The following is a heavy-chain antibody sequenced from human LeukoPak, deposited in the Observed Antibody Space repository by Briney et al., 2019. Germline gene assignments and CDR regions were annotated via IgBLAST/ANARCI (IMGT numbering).Heavy chain of an antibody. CDR3: ARVVRGAVTSNCFDP. CDR1: GGSINDYY. V-gene: IGHV4-59*01. D-gene: IGHD4-17*01. J-gene: IGHJ5*02. CDR2: ISNSGTT. Sequence: SETLSLTCTVSGGSINDYYWTWIRQAPGKGLEWLGYISNSGTTDYNPSLKGRVTMSVDTSKNAFSLKVSSVTAADTAMYYCARVVRGAVTSNCFDPWGQGTLVTVSS.